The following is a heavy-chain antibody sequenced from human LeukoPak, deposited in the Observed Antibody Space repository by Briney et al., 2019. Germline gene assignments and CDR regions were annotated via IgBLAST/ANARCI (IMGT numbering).Heavy chain of an antibody. CDR1: GFTFSSYW. Sequence: SGGSLRLSCAASGFTFSSYWMSWVRQAPGKGLEWVANIKQDGSEKYYVDSVKGRFTISRDNAKSSVYLQMNSLRAEDTAVYYCARDKIVGATHFDYWGQGTLVTVSS. D-gene: IGHD1-26*01. CDR2: IKQDGSEK. V-gene: IGHV3-7*01. J-gene: IGHJ4*02. CDR3: ARDKIVGATHFDY.